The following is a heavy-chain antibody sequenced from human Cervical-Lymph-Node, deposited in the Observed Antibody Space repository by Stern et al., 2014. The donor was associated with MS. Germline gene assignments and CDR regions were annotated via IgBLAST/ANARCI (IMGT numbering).Heavy chain of an antibody. V-gene: IGHV5-51*01. J-gene: IGHJ4*02. Sequence: EVQLVESGAELRKPGESLKISCQASGYTFTDYWIGWIRQMPGRGPEYMGFIYPADSDTRYNMSFQGQVTISANTSISPAYLHWSSLEASHTAMYYCARLESLAWPYLDNWGLGTLVTVSS. CDR2: IYPADSDT. CDR1: GYTFTDYW. D-gene: IGHD3-3*01. CDR3: ARLESLAWPYLDN.